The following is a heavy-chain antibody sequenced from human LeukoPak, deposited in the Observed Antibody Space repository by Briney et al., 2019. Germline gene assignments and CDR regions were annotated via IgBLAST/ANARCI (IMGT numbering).Heavy chain of an antibody. Sequence: GGSLRLSCAASGFTFSDYYMSWIRQAPGKGLEWVSYISSSGSTIYYADSVKGRFTISRDNAKNSLYLQMNSLRAEDTAVYYCARDRGYSYGRQYNFDYWGQGTLVTVSS. CDR2: ISSSGSTI. V-gene: IGHV3-11*01. CDR1: GFTFSDYY. CDR3: ARDRGYSYGRQYNFDY. J-gene: IGHJ4*02. D-gene: IGHD5-18*01.